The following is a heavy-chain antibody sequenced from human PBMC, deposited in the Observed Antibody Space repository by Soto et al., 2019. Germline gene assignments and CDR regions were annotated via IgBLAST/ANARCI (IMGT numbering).Heavy chain of an antibody. CDR3: ARSLLHDDIVVVVAATQTITNWFDP. CDR2: MNPNSGNT. Sequence: GASVKVSCKASGYTFTSYDINWVRQATGQGLEWMGWMNPNSGNTGYAQKFQGRVTMTRNTSISTAYMELSSLRSEDTAVYYCARSLLHDDIVVVVAATQTITNWFDPWGQGALVTVSS. CDR1: GYTFTSYD. J-gene: IGHJ5*02. V-gene: IGHV1-8*01. D-gene: IGHD2-15*01.